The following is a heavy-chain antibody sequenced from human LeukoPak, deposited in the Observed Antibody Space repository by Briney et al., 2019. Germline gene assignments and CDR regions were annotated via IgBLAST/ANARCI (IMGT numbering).Heavy chain of an antibody. V-gene: IGHV3-21*01. Sequence: GGSLRLSCAASGFTFSSYSMNWVRQAPGKGLEWVSSISSSSSYIYYADSVKGRFTISRDDAKNSLYLQMNSLRAEDTAVYYCARDVSGWYNYYYGMDVWGQGTTVTVSS. J-gene: IGHJ6*02. CDR1: GFTFSSYS. CDR3: ARDVSGWYNYYYGMDV. CDR2: ISSSSSYI. D-gene: IGHD6-19*01.